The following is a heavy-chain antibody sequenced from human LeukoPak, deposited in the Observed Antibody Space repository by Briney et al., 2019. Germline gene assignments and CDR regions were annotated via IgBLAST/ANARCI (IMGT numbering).Heavy chain of an antibody. D-gene: IGHD6-19*01. J-gene: IGHJ4*02. CDR3: ASRHSSGWRPFDY. Sequence: SETLSLTCTVSGGSISSSSYYWGWIRQPPGKGLEWIGSIYYSGSTYYNPSLKSRVTISVDTSKNQFSLKLCSVTAADTAVYYCASRHSSGWRPFDYWGQGTLVTVSS. CDR1: GGSISSSSYY. CDR2: IYYSGST. V-gene: IGHV4-39*07.